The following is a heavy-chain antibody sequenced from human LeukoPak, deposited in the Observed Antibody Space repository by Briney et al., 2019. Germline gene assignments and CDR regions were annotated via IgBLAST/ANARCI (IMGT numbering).Heavy chain of an antibody. CDR3: ARRVGLVVVPAAIPSDYYYYMDV. V-gene: IGHV1-18*01. D-gene: IGHD2-2*01. CDR2: ISAYNGNT. J-gene: IGHJ6*03. Sequence: ASVKVSRKASGYTFTSYGISWVRQAPGQGLEWMGWISAYNGNTNYAQKLQGRVTMTTDTSTSTAYMELRSLRSEDTAVYYCARRVGLVVVPAAIPSDYYYYMDVWGKGTTVTVSS. CDR1: GYTFTSYG.